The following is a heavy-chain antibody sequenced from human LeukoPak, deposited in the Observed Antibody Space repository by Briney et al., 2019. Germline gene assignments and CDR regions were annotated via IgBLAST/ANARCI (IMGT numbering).Heavy chain of an antibody. CDR1: GFSFNTYW. D-gene: IGHD3-16*01. Sequence: GGSLRLSCAASGFSFNTYWMTWVRQTPEKGLEWVANIHDDGIVTHYVDSVKGRFTISRDTARNSVNLQLNSLRVEDTALYYCARGRGWVDHWGQGTLVTVSS. CDR2: IHDDGIVT. V-gene: IGHV3-7*01. CDR3: ARGRGWVDH. J-gene: IGHJ4*02.